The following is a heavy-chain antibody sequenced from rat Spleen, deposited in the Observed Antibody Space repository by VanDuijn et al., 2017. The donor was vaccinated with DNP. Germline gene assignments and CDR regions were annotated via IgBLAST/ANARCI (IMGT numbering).Heavy chain of an antibody. V-gene: IGHV5-31*01. CDR1: GFTFSNSW. CDR3: ARHGRRVFDY. Sequence: EVQLVETGGGLAQPGRSLKLSCVASGFTFSNSWMFWIRQAPKKGLEWVTSITGSGGNTYHPDSVKGRFTVSRDDVKNTLYLQMNRLRSEDTATYYCARHGRRVFDYWGQGVMVTVSS. D-gene: IGHD1-11*01. CDR2: ITGSGGNT. J-gene: IGHJ2*01.